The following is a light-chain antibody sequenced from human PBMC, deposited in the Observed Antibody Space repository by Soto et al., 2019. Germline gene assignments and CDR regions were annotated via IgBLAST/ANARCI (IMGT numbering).Light chain of an antibody. Sequence: EIVLTQSPGTLSLSPGERATLSCRASQTISSSYLAWYQQKPGQAPRLLVYGASSRATGIPDRFSVSGSGTDFTLTISRLEPEDFAVYYCQKYGYSQCTFGQGTKMEIK. CDR2: GAS. V-gene: IGKV3-20*01. CDR1: QTISSSY. J-gene: IGKJ2*02. CDR3: QKYGYSQCT.